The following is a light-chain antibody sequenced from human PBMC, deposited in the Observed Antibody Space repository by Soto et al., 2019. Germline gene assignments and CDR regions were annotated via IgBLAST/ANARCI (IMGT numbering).Light chain of an antibody. Sequence: QSALTQPASVSGSPGQSITISCTGTSSDIGGYDYVSWYQQHPGKAPKLIIYDVSNRPSGVSNRFSGSKSGNTASLTISGLQAEDEADYYCWSYTISSTPIIFGGGTKLTVL. CDR2: DVS. CDR3: WSYTISSTPII. J-gene: IGLJ2*01. V-gene: IGLV2-14*03. CDR1: SSDIGGYDY.